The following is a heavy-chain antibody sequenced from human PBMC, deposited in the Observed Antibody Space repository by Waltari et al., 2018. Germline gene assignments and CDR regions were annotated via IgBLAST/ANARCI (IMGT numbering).Heavy chain of an antibody. CDR3: ASGLQMINFDY. J-gene: IGHJ4*02. CDR1: GFTFSSYS. CDR2: IRSSSSYI. D-gene: IGHD3-22*01. Sequence: EVQLVESGGGLVKPGGSLRLSCAASGFTFSSYSMNWVRQAPGKGLEWVSSIRSSSSYIYYADSVKGRFTISRDNAKNSLYLQMNSLRAEDTAVYYCASGLQMINFDYWGQGTLVTVSS. V-gene: IGHV3-21*01.